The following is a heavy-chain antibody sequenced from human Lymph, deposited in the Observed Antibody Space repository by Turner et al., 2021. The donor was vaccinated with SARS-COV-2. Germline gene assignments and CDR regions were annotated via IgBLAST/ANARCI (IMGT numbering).Heavy chain of an antibody. J-gene: IGHJ5*02. D-gene: IGHD2-21*02. V-gene: IGHV4-59*13. CDR3: ARETVNNWVDP. Sequence: QVQLQESGPRLVKPLETLSLTCTVSGGSMNSNYWSWIRQPPGKRLEWIGYSYYRGSNNYNPSLESRVTISVDTSRNQFSLNLTSVTAAATAIYYCARETVNNWVDPWGQGTLVTVSS. CDR1: GGSMNSNY. CDR2: SYYRGSN.